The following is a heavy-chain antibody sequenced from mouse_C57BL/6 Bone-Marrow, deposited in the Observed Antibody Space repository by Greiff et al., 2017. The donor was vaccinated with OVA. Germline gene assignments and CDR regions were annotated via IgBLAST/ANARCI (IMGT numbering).Heavy chain of an antibody. CDR1: GYTFTSYG. D-gene: IGHD2-4*01. Sequence: VQLVESGAELARPGASVKLSCKASGYTFTSYGISWVKQRTGQGLEWIGEIYPRSGNTYYNEKFKGKATLTADKSSSTAYMELRSLISEDSAVYFCARPPDYDYFDYWGQGTTLTVSS. V-gene: IGHV1-81*01. J-gene: IGHJ2*01. CDR3: ARPPDYDYFDY. CDR2: IYPRSGNT.